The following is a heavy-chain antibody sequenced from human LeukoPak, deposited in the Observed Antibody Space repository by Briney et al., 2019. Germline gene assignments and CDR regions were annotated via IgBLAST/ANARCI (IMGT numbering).Heavy chain of an antibody. V-gene: IGHV4-30-4*01. Sequence: SETLSLTCTVSGGSISSGDYYWSWIRQPPGKGLEWIGYIYYSGSTYYNPSLKSRVTISVDTSKNQSSLKLSSVTAADTAVYYCARADGSGDYYYGMDVWGQGTTVTVSS. CDR3: ARADGSGDYYYGMDV. D-gene: IGHD3-10*01. J-gene: IGHJ6*02. CDR2: IYYSGST. CDR1: GGSISSGDYY.